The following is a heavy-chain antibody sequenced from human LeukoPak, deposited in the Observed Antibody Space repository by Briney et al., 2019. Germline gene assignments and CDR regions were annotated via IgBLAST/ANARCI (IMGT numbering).Heavy chain of an antibody. D-gene: IGHD3-22*01. Sequence: PGGSLRLSCAASGFTFGSYAMYWVRQAPGKGLEWVSGISGSGGSTFYADSVKGRFTISRDNSKNTLYLQMNSLRAEDTAVYYCARRITMIVVVTPFDYWGQGTLVTVSS. J-gene: IGHJ4*02. CDR2: ISGSGGST. CDR1: GFTFGSYA. V-gene: IGHV3-23*01. CDR3: ARRITMIVVVTPFDY.